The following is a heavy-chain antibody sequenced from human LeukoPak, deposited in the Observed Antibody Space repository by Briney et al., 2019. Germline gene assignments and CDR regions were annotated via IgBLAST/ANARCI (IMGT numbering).Heavy chain of an antibody. Sequence: SETLSLTCTVSGGSISSYYWSWIRQPPGKGLEWIGYIYYSGSTNYNPSLKSRVTISVDTSKNQFSLKLSSVTAADTAVYYCARGESRSYGHYRFDPWGQGTLVTVSS. V-gene: IGHV4-59*01. CDR2: IYYSGST. D-gene: IGHD4-17*01. CDR1: GGSISSYY. J-gene: IGHJ5*02. CDR3: ARGESRSYGHYRFDP.